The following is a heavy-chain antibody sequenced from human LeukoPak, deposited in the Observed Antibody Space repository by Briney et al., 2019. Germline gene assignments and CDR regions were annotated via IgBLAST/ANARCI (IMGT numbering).Heavy chain of an antibody. D-gene: IGHD3-10*01. Sequence: GGSLRLSCAASGFTFSSYWMHWVRQAPGKGLVWVSRINSDGSSTSYADSVKGRFTISRDNAKNTLYLQMNSLRAEDTAVYYCARDVDGVERDGSVMDVWGKGTTVTISS. CDR2: INSDGSST. CDR1: GFTFSSYW. CDR3: ARDVDGVERDGSVMDV. V-gene: IGHV3-74*01. J-gene: IGHJ6*04.